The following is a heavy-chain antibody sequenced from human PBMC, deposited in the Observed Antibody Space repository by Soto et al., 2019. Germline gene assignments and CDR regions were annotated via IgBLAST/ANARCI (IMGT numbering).Heavy chain of an antibody. Sequence: EVQLLASGGGLVQPGGSLRLSCAASGFNFNLLALTWVRQAPGKGLEWVSTMKATDGTKYYADSVNCRFTISRHSFPNTMYLQMNRLIVEDTAVYYCAKPYGPLAFDYWGQGTLVTVSS. D-gene: IGHD3-10*01. CDR2: MKATDGTK. V-gene: IGHV3-23*01. CDR1: GFNFNLLA. CDR3: AKPYGPLAFDY. J-gene: IGHJ4*02.